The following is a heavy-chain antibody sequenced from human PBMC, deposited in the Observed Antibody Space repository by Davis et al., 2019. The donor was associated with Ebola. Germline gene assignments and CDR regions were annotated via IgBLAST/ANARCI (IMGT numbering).Heavy chain of an antibody. Sequence: ASVKVSCKASGYDFTGFHIQWVRQAPGQGLQWMGWINPVTGDTDYAENFLGSVIMTRDTSITTAFLEVTSLRSDDTAMYYCARLAEGEQNYWGQGTLVTVSS. CDR3: ARLAEGEQNY. CDR1: GYDFTGFH. CDR2: INPVTGDT. D-gene: IGHD3-16*01. J-gene: IGHJ4*02. V-gene: IGHV1-2*02.